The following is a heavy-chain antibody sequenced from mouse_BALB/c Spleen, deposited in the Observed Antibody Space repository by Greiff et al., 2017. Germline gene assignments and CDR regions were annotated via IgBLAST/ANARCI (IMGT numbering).Heavy chain of an antibody. V-gene: IGHV1-14*01. Sequence: EVQLHQSGPELVKPGASVKMSCKASGYTFTSYVMHWVKQKPGQGLEWIGYINPYNDGTKYNEKFKGKATLTSDKSSSTAYMELSSLTSEDSAVYYCARKGSRYYFDYWGQGTTLTVSS. CDR1: GYTFTSYV. CDR3: ARKGSRYYFDY. CDR2: INPYNDGT. J-gene: IGHJ2*01.